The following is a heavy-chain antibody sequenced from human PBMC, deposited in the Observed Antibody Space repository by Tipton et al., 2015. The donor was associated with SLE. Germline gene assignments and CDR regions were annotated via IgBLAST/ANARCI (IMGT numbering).Heavy chain of an antibody. CDR3: ARASVGIAVAPVDV. V-gene: IGHV4-59*01. Sequence: TLSLTCTVSGGSISSYYWSWIRQPPGKGLEWIWSIYYSGSTNYNPSLKSRVTISVDTSKNQFSLKLSSVTAADTAVYYCARASVGIAVAPVDVWGKGTTVTVSS. J-gene: IGHJ6*04. CDR1: GGSISSYY. D-gene: IGHD6-19*01. CDR2: IYYSGST.